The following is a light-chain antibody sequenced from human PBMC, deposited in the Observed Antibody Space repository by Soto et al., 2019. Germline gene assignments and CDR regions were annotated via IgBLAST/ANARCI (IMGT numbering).Light chain of an antibody. V-gene: IGLV1-36*01. CDR3: QSYDSDVSAWV. CDR1: SSNIGDNP. J-gene: IGLJ3*02. Sequence: QSVLTQSPSVSEAPRQRVTITCSGSSSNIGDNPVNWYQQLPGKAPKLLIYYDDLLASGVSDRFSGSKSGTSASLAISGLQSEDEGDYYCQSYDSDVSAWVFGGGTKLTVL. CDR2: YDD.